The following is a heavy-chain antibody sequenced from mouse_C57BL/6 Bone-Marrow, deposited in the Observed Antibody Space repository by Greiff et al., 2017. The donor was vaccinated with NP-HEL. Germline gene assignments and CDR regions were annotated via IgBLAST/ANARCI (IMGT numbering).Heavy chain of an antibody. V-gene: IGHV7-3*01. D-gene: IGHD4-1*02. J-gene: IGHJ4*01. CDR1: GFTFTDYY. Sequence: EVKLMESGGGLVQPGGSLSLSCAASGFTFTDYYMSWVRQPPGKALEWLGFIRNKANGYTTEYSASVKGRFTIFRDNSQSILYLQMNALRAEDSATYYCARSRGQLGRHYAMDYWGQGTSVTVSS. CDR3: ARSRGQLGRHYAMDY. CDR2: IRNKANGYTT.